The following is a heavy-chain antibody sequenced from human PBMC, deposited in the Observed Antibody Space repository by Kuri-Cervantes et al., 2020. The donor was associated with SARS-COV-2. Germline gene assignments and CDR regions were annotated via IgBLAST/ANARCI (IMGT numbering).Heavy chain of an antibody. D-gene: IGHD3-22*01. V-gene: IGHV1-69*13. CDR2: IIPIFGTA. J-gene: IGHJ4*02. Sequence: SVKVSCKASGGTFSSYAISWVRQAPGQGLEWMGGIIPIFGTANYAQKFQGRVTITADESTSTAYMELRSLRSDDTAVYYCARVSEFWNYYDSSGYFSPIDYWGQGTLVTVSS. CDR1: GGTFSSYA. CDR3: ARVSEFWNYYDSSGYFSPIDY.